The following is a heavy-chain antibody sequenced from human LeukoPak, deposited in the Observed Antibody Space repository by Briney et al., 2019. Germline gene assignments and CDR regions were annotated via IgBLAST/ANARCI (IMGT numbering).Heavy chain of an antibody. CDR1: GDSISNHIYY. CDR3: ARLRALSGHRGAFDI. CDR2: VYYTGNA. J-gene: IGHJ3*02. Sequence: PSETLSLTCAVSGDSISNHIYYWDWIRQTPGKGLEWIGAVYYTGNAYYNPSLKSRVAISVDTSDNRFSLHLSSVNAADTAIYYCARLRALSGHRGAFDIWGQGTLVTVSS. D-gene: IGHD5/OR15-5a*01. V-gene: IGHV4-39*01.